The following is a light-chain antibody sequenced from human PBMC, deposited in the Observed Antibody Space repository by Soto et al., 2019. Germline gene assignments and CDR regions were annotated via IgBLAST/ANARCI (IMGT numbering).Light chain of an antibody. CDR2: AAS. V-gene: IGKV1-39*01. J-gene: IGKJ1*01. CDR3: QQCYSTLRT. Sequence: DIQMTQSPSSLSASVGDRVTITCRASQSISSYLNWYQQKPGKAPRLLIYAASSLPSGVPSRFSGSGSGTDFPLTISSLQSEDFAAYYCQQCYSTLRTFGQGTKVEIK. CDR1: QSISSY.